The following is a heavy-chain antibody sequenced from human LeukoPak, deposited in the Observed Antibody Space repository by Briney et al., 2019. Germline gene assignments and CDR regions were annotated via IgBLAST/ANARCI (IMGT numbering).Heavy chain of an antibody. CDR2: IWYDGSYK. Sequence: AGGSLRLSCAASGFTFSNYGMHWVRQAPGKGLDWVAVIWYDGSYKYYADSVKGRFTISGDNSKNTLYLQMNSLRAEDTAVYYCAKVVQYTASTGTGLDCWGQGTLVTVSS. J-gene: IGHJ4*02. V-gene: IGHV3-33*06. D-gene: IGHD6-13*01. CDR3: AKVVQYTASTGTGLDC. CDR1: GFTFSNYG.